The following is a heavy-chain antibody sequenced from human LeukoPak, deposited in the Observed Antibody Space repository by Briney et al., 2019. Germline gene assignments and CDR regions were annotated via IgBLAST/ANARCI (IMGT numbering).Heavy chain of an antibody. CDR1: GGSISSGGYY. J-gene: IGHJ4*02. CDR3: ARTDYDFWSGYSSAFDY. CDR2: IYYSGST. Sequence: SETLSLTCTVSGGSISSGGYYWGWIRQPPGKGLEWIGSIYYSGSTYYNPSLKSRVTISVDTSKNQFSLKLSSVTAADTAVYYCARTDYDFWSGYSSAFDYWGQGTLVTVSS. D-gene: IGHD3-3*01. V-gene: IGHV4-39*01.